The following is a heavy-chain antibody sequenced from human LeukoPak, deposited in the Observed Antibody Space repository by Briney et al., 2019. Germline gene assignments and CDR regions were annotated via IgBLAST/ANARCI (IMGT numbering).Heavy chain of an antibody. CDR2: IIPIFGTA. D-gene: IGHD3-3*01. CDR1: GGTSSSYA. J-gene: IGHJ4*02. V-gene: IGHV1-69*13. CDR3: AREYDFWSGYFDY. Sequence: SVKVSCKASGGTSSSYAISWVRQAPGQGLEWMGGIIPIFGTANYAQKFQGRVTITADESTSTAYMELSSLRSEDTAVYYCAREYDFWSGYFDYWGQGTLVTVSS.